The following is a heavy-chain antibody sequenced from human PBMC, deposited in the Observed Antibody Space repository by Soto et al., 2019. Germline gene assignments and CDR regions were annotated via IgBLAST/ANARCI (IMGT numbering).Heavy chain of an antibody. D-gene: IGHD3-3*01. Sequence: ASVKVSCKASGYTFTSYAMHWVHQAPGQRLEWMGWINAGNGNTKYSQKFQGRVTITRDTSASTAYMELSSLRSEDTAVYYCARDIWPVLEWPRPYRGQGTLVTVSS. CDR3: ARDIWPVLEWPRPY. J-gene: IGHJ4*02. CDR2: INAGNGNT. CDR1: GYTFTSYA. V-gene: IGHV1-3*01.